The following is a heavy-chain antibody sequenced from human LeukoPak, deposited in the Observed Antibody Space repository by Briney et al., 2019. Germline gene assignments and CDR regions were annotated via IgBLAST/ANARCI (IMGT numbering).Heavy chain of an antibody. J-gene: IGHJ3*02. CDR1: GGSFSGYY. CDR3: ARHRYYDFWSGYPDAFDI. V-gene: IGHV4-34*01. CDR2: INHSGST. D-gene: IGHD3-3*01. Sequence: SETLSLTCAVYGGSFSGYYWSWIRQPLGKGLEWIGEINHSGSTNYNPSLKSRVTIPVDTSKNQFSLKLSSVTAADTAVYYCARHRYYDFWSGYPDAFDIWGQGTIVTVSS.